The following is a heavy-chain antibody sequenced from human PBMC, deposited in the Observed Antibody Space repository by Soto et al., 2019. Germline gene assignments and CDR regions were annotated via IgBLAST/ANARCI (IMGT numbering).Heavy chain of an antibody. CDR3: ARGLNKAAGGAFDV. D-gene: IGHD3-16*01. CDR2: DSGDGRDI. Sequence: QVQLVQSGGGAVLPGNSLRLSCAASGFPFSWAGMHWLRQTPGKGLEWVAVDSGDGRDIDYAESVRGRFSISRDNPKSTLYLQMNNLGVEDTAIYYCARGLNKAAGGAFDVWGQGTQVIVSS. CDR1: GFPFSWAG. J-gene: IGHJ3*01. V-gene: IGHV3-33*01.